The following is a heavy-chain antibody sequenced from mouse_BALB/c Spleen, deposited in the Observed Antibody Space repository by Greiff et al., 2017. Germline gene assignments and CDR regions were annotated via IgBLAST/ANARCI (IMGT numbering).Heavy chain of an antibody. D-gene: IGHD2-2*01. CDR3: AIYGYDTSLDY. V-gene: IGHV1-4*01. J-gene: IGHJ2*01. CDR2: INPSSGYT. CDR1: GYTFTSYT. Sequence: VQLQQSGAELARPGASVKMSCKASGYTFTSYTMHWVKQRPGQGLEWIGYINPSSGYTNYNQKFKDKATLTADKSSSTAYMQLSSLRSEDSAVYYCAIYGYDTSLDYWGQGTTLTVSS.